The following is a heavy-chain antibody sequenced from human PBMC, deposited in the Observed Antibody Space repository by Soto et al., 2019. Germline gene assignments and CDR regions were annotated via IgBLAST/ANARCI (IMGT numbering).Heavy chain of an antibody. CDR2: IYSGGST. CDR1: GFTVSSNY. J-gene: IGHJ4*02. Sequence: EVQLVESGGGLVQPGGSLRLSCAVSGFTVSSNYMSWVRQAPGKGLEWVSVIYSGGSTYYADSVKGRFTISRHNSKTTLYFQMNSLRAEDTAVYYCAATRLGYWGQGTRVTVSS. D-gene: IGHD5-12*01. V-gene: IGHV3-53*04. CDR3: AATRLGY.